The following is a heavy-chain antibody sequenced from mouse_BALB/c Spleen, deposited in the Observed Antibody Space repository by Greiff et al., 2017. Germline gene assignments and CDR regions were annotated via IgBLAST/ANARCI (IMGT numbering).Heavy chain of an antibody. Sequence: VQLQQPGAELVKPGAPVKLSCKASGYTFTSYWMNWVKQRPGRGLEWIGRIDPSDSETHYNQKFKDKATLTVDKSSSTAYIQLSSLTSEDSAVYYCARLYEAMDYWGQGTSVTVSS. V-gene: IGHV1-69*02. D-gene: IGHD2-3*01. CDR3: ARLYEAMDY. CDR1: GYTFTSYW. CDR2: IDPSDSET. J-gene: IGHJ4*01.